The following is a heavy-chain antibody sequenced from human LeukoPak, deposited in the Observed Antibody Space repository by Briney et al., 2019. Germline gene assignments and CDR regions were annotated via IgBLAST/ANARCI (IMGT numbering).Heavy chain of an antibody. V-gene: IGHV3-23*01. Sequence: GGSLRLSCAASGFTFSNYAMSRVRQAPGKGLQWVSAISGSGGSTYYADSVKGRFTISRDNSKNTLYLQMNSLRAEDTAVYYCAKNQNYYGSGNEGAEYFHHWGQGTLVTVSS. J-gene: IGHJ1*01. CDR3: AKNQNYYGSGNEGAEYFHH. CDR2: ISGSGGST. D-gene: IGHD3-10*01. CDR1: GFTFSNYA.